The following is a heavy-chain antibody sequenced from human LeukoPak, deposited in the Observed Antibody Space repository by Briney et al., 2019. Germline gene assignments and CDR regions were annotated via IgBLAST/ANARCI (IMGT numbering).Heavy chain of an antibody. CDR1: GGSFSGYY. Sequence: PSETLSLTCAVYGGSFSGYYWSWIRQPPGKGLEWIGEINHSGSTNYNPSLKSRVTISVDTSKNQFSLKLSSVTAADTAVYYCARERSSYGQAFDYWGQGILVTVSS. CDR3: ARERSSYGQAFDY. CDR2: INHSGST. V-gene: IGHV4-34*01. J-gene: IGHJ4*02. D-gene: IGHD5-18*01.